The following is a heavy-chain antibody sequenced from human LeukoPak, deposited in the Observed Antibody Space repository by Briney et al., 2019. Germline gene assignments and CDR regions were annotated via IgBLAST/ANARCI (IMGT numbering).Heavy chain of an antibody. V-gene: IGHV3-23*01. CDR2: ISGSGGST. J-gene: IGHJ5*02. D-gene: IGHD3-10*01. CDR1: GFTFSSYA. CDR3: AKDPRITMVRGSSGWFDP. Sequence: GGSLRLSFAASGFTFSSYAMSWVRQAPGKGLEWVSAISGSGGSTYYADSVRGRFTISRDNSKNTLYLQMNSLRAEDTAVYYCAKDPRITMVRGSSGWFDPWGQGTLVTVSS.